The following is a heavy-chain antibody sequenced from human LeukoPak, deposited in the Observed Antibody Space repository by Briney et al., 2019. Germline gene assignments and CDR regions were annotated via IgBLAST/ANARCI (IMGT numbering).Heavy chain of an antibody. CDR1: GFTLSDHS. V-gene: IGHV3-72*01. CDR3: ARENSGGWFLDY. CDR2: SRKKVNSYTT. J-gene: IGHJ4*02. Sequence: PGGSLRLSCAASGFTLSDHSMEWVRQAPGKGLEWVGRSRKKVNSYTTEYAASVTGRFTILRDASKNSLYLQMNNVKTEDTAVYYCARENSGGWFLDYWGPGILVTVSS. D-gene: IGHD6-19*01.